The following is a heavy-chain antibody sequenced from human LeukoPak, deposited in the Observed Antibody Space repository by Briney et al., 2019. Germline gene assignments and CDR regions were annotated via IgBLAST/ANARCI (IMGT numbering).Heavy chain of an antibody. CDR1: GYTFTSYW. CDR2: IYPGDSDT. D-gene: IGHD3-22*01. J-gene: IGHJ2*01. CDR3: ARQPSDSSGSYWYFDL. Sequence: GESLQISCKGSGYTFTSYWIGWVRPMPGKGLEWMGIIYPGDSDTKYSPSFQGQVTISADKSISTAYLQWSSLKASDTAMYYCARQPSDSSGSYWYFDLWGRGTLVTVSS. V-gene: IGHV5-51*01.